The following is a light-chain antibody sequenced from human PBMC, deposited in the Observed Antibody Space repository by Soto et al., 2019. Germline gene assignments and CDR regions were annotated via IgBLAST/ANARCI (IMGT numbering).Light chain of an antibody. CDR2: GDN. V-gene: IGLV1-40*01. J-gene: IGLJ1*01. CDR3: QSYDSSLNRV. Sequence: QSVLTQPPSVSGAPGQRITISCTGSSSNIGARYDVHWYRQLPGTAPKLLLYGDNNRPSGVPDRFSGSRSGASASLAITGLQADDEADYFCQSYDSSLNRVFGTGTKLIVL. CDR1: SSNIGARYD.